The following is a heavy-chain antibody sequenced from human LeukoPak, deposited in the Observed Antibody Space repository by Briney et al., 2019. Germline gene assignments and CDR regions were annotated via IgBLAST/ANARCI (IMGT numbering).Heavy chain of an antibody. V-gene: IGHV3-30*18. CDR1: GFTFSNYC. J-gene: IGHJ6*02. CDR2: ISYGESDK. D-gene: IGHD2-15*01. CDR3: AKGVVATTNAAYYGMDV. Sequence: GGSLRLSCAASGFTFSNYCMHWVRQAPGKGLEWVADISYGESDKYYADSVKGRFTISRDNSKNTLYLQMNSLRPEDTAVYYCAKGVVATTNAAYYGMDVWGQGTTVTVSS.